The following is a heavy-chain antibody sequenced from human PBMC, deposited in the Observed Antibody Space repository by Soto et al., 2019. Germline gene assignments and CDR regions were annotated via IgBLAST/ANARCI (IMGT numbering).Heavy chain of an antibody. CDR3: ASPSGQIGKHLQH. V-gene: IGHV3-21*01. CDR2: ISSSSSNI. J-gene: IGHJ1*01. CDR1: GFTFSSYS. D-gene: IGHD1-1*01. Sequence: PGGSLRLSCAASGFTFSSYSMNWVRQAPGKGLEWVSYISSSSSNIYYADSVKGRFTISRDNAKNSLYLQMNSLRAEDTAVYYCASPSGQIGKHLQHWGQGTLVTVSS.